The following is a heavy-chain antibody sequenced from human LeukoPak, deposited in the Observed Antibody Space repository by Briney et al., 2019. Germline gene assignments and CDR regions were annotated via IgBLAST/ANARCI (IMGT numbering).Heavy chain of an antibody. CDR2: ISSSSSYI. V-gene: IGHV3-21*01. CDR1: GFTFSSYS. CDR3: ARGTLYYCSSTSCPLDY. D-gene: IGHD2-2*01. Sequence: GGSLRPSCAASGFTFSSYSMNWVRQAPGKGLEWVSSISSSSSYIYYADSVKGRFTISRDNAKNSLYLQMNSLRAEDTAVYYCARGTLYYCSSTSCPLDYWGQGTLVTVSS. J-gene: IGHJ4*02.